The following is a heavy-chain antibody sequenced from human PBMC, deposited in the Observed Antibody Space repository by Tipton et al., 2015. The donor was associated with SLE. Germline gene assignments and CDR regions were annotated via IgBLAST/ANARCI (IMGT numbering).Heavy chain of an antibody. D-gene: IGHD6-13*01. CDR3: TRGGRSTSWYWRD. CDR2: IISNGFQT. Sequence: SLRLSCAASGFTFNTFSMHWVRQAPGKGLEYVAGIISNGFQTFYGDSVKGRFTISRDNAKNSLYLQMNSLRVEDTALYYCTRGGRSTSWYWRDWGQGTVVTVSS. J-gene: IGHJ4*02. CDR1: GFTFNTFS. V-gene: IGHV3-64*02.